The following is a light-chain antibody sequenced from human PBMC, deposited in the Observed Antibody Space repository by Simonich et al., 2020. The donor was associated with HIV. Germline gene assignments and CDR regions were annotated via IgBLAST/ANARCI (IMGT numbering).Light chain of an antibody. Sequence: EIVLTQSPATLSVSPGERATLSCRASQSVSSNLAWYQQKPGQAPRLLIYGASTRATGIPPMFSGSGSGTEFTLTISSMQSEDFAVYYCQQYNNWSYTFGQGTKLEIK. CDR2: GAS. J-gene: IGKJ2*01. CDR1: QSVSSN. CDR3: QQYNNWSYT. V-gene: IGKV3-15*01.